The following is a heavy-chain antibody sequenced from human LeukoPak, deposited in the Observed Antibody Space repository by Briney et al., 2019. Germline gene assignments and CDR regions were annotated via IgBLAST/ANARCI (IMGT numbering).Heavy chain of an antibody. CDR2: IYYTGNT. CDR3: ALHIVVVVADAEDAFDI. V-gene: IGHV4-39*01. CDR1: GGSITTSGNY. Sequence: SETLSLTCTVSGGSITTSGNYWGCIRQSPGKGLEWIATIYYTGNTYYNPSLKSRATISVDTSNNQFSLKMSFVTAADSAVYYCALHIVVVVADAEDAFDIWGQGTMVTVSS. J-gene: IGHJ3*02. D-gene: IGHD2-15*01.